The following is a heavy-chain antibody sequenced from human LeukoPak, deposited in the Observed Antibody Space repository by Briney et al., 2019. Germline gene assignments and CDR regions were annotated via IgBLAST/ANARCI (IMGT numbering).Heavy chain of an antibody. CDR2: ISGSGGST. CDR1: GFTFSSYA. CDR3: ARVAYSSSWFGWDFDY. D-gene: IGHD6-13*01. V-gene: IGHV3-23*01. Sequence: TGGSLRLSCAASGFTFSSYAMSWVRQAPGKGLEWVSAISGSGGSTYYADSVKGRFTISRDNSKNTLYLQMNSLRAEDTAVYYCARVAYSSSWFGWDFDYWGQGTLVTVSS. J-gene: IGHJ4*02.